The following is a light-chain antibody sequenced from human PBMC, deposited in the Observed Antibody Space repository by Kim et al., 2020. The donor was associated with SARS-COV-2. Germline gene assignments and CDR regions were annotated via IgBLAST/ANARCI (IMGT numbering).Light chain of an antibody. Sequence: IQLTQSPSSLSASVGDRVTITCRASQGISSHLAWYQQKPGKAPNLLIYAASTLQGGVPSSFSGSGSGTDFTLTISSLQPEDFATYYCQQLNRYPLTFGGGTKVDIK. CDR1: QGISSH. CDR3: QQLNRYPLT. J-gene: IGKJ4*01. V-gene: IGKV1-9*01. CDR2: AAS.